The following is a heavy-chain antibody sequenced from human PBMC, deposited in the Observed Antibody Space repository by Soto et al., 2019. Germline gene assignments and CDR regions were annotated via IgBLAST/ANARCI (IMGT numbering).Heavy chain of an antibody. D-gene: IGHD4-17*01. J-gene: IGHJ4*02. CDR2: IYYSGST. CDR3: ARGLSVTLFDN. Sequence: QVQLQESGPGLVKPSQTLSLTCTVSGGSISTGGYYWTRIRQHPGKGLEWIGYIYYSGSTYYNPSLKRRVTISVDTSKNQFSLKLSSVTAADTAVYYCARGLSVTLFDNWGQGTLVTVYS. CDR1: GGSISTGGYY. V-gene: IGHV4-31*03.